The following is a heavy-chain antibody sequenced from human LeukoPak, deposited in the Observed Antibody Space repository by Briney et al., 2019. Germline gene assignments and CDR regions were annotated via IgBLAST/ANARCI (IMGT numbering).Heavy chain of an antibody. CDR1: GFNFPNYA. CDR3: AKGPRPDLTVAHTIEN. J-gene: IGHJ4*02. D-gene: IGHD3-3*01. V-gene: IGHV3-23*01. Sequence: PGGSLRLSCAASGFNFPNYAMSWVRQAPERGLEWVSAISSRGDSTYDADSVKGRFTISRDNSKSSLYLQLDILRAEDTAVYYCAKGPRPDLTVAHTIENWGQGTLVTVSS. CDR2: ISSRGDST.